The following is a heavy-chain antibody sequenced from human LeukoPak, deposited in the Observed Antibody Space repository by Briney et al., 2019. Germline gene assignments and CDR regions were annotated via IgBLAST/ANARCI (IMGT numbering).Heavy chain of an antibody. V-gene: IGHV3-30*18. CDR2: ISNHGNNI. CDR1: GFTFSSHA. J-gene: IGHJ4*02. CDR3: AKMGAPIDY. D-gene: IGHD1-26*01. Sequence: GGSLRLSCAASGFTFSSHAMHWVRQDPGKGLEWVAVISNHGNNIDYVDSVKGRLTISRDNSKNTLFLQMNSLRPDDTVVYYGAKMGAPIDYWGQGTRVTVSS.